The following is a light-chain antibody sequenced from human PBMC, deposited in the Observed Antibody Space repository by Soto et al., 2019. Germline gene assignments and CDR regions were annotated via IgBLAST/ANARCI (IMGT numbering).Light chain of an antibody. CDR1: SSDVATFNL. Sequence: QSALTQPASVSGSPGQSITISCSGTSSDVATFNLVSWYQQHPGKAPRLMIYEGNKRPSGISGRFSGSKSDRTASLTISGLQPEDEASYYCCSYASSGTFVLFGGGTKLNVL. CDR2: EGN. J-gene: IGLJ2*01. V-gene: IGLV2-23*03. CDR3: CSYASSGTFVL.